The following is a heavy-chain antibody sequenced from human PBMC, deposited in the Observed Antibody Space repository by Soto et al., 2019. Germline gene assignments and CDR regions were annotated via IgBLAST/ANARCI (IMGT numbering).Heavy chain of an antibody. CDR3: VIDAADSRYAFDI. CDR1: GFTFSRDA. Sequence: QLVESGGGVVQPGRSLRLSCAASGFTFSRDAMHWVRQAPGKGLEWVAFIWNDGSNEYYADSVKGRAIISRDNSENTVYLQMNSLRGEDTAVYFCVIDAADSRYAFDIWCQGTMVTVSS. CDR2: IWNDGSNE. D-gene: IGHD6-25*01. V-gene: IGHV3-33*01. J-gene: IGHJ3*02.